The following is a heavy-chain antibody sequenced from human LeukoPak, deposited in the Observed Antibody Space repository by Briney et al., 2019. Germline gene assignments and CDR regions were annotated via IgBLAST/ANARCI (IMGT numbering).Heavy chain of an antibody. D-gene: IGHD2-2*03. CDR1: GFTFSSYG. CDR2: IWYDGSNK. J-gene: IGHJ6*02. V-gene: IGHV3-33*01. CDR3: ARVDRYYYYGMDV. Sequence: PGRSLRLSCAASGFTFSSYGMHWVRQAPGKGLEWVAVIWYDGSNKYYADSVKGRFTISRDNSKNTLYLQMNSLRAEDTAVYYCARVDRYYYYGMDVWGQGTTVTVSS.